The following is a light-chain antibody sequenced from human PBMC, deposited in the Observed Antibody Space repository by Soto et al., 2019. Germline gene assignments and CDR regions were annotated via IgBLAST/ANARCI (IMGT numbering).Light chain of an antibody. Sequence: QSVLTQPASVSGSPGQSITISCSGASSDVGSLQFVAWYQQHPGKAPKVVIYEDSKRPSGISFRFSGSTSGNTASLIISGLQPDDESHYYCCSYTGSGTLWVFGGGTKVTGL. CDR3: CSYTGSGTLWV. J-gene: IGLJ3*02. CDR1: SSDVGSLQF. V-gene: IGLV2-23*01. CDR2: EDS.